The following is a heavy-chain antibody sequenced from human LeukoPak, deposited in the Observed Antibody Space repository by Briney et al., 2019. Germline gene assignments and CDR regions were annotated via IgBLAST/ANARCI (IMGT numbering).Heavy chain of an antibody. J-gene: IGHJ4*02. CDR1: GGSISSGSYY. CDR3: ASTRKNYDILTGYYDLKPDVGIDY. Sequence: PSETLSLTCTVSGGSISSGSYYWSWIRQPAGKGLEWIGRIYTSGSTNYNPSLKSRVTMSVDTSKNQFSLKLSSVTAADTAVYYCASTRKNYDILTGYYDLKPDVGIDYWGQGTLVTVSS. V-gene: IGHV4-61*02. D-gene: IGHD3-9*01. CDR2: IYTSGST.